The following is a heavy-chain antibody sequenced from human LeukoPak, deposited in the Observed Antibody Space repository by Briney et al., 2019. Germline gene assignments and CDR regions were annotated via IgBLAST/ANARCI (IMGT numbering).Heavy chain of an antibody. J-gene: IGHJ3*02. CDR3: VKDTGYSYGYNAFDI. CDR2: ISWNSGSI. Sequence: PGGSLRLSCAASGFTFDDYAMHWVRQAPGKGLEWVSGISWNSGSIGYADSVKGRFTISRDNAKNSLYLQMNSLRAEDTALYYCVKDTGYSYGYNAFDIWGQGTMVTVSS. CDR1: GFTFDDYA. V-gene: IGHV3-9*01. D-gene: IGHD5-18*01.